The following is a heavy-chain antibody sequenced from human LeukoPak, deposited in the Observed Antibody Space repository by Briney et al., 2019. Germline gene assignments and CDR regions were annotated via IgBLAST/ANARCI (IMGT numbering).Heavy chain of an antibody. CDR3: ARRLAEAGYLPDF. J-gene: IGHJ4*02. V-gene: IGHV1-18*01. CDR2: ISVYNGNR. Sequence: GASVKVSCKASGYTFKIYGINWVRQAPGQGLEWMGWISVYNGNRKFAPKFQGRLTMTADTGTSTAYMELSSLRSDDTAVYYCARRLAEAGYLPDFWGPGTLVTVSS. D-gene: IGHD6-13*01. CDR1: GYTFKIYG.